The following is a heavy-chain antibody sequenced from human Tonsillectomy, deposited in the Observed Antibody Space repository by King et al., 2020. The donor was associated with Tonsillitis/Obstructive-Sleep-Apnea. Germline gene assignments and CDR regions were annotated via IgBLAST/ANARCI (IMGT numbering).Heavy chain of an antibody. V-gene: IGHV5-51*01. CDR1: GYSFTSSW. Sequence: QLVESGAEVKKPGESLKISCKGSGYSFTSSWIGWVRQMPGGGLEWMGIIYPGDADIKYNPSFEGQVTISADKSNNTAYLQWSSLKASDTAMYYCVKHASSRWYGDNWGQGTLVTVSS. CDR2: IYPGDADI. CDR3: VKHASSRWYGDN. J-gene: IGHJ4*02. D-gene: IGHD6-19*01.